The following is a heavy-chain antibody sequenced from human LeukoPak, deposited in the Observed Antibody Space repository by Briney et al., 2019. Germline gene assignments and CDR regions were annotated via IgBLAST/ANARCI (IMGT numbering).Heavy chain of an antibody. CDR1: GFTFSSYG. V-gene: IGHV3-33*01. CDR2: IWYDGSNK. Sequence: QPGGSLRLSCAASGFTFSSYGMHWVRQAPGKGLEWVAVIWYDGSNKYYADSVKGRFTISRDNSKNTLYLQMNSLRAEDTAVYYCARGAYYYDSSGYYLVPTDFDYWGQGTLVTVSS. CDR3: ARGAYYYDSSGYYLVPTDFDY. D-gene: IGHD3-22*01. J-gene: IGHJ4*02.